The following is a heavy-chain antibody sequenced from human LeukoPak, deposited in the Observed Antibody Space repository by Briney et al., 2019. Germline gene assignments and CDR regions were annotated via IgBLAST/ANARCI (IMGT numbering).Heavy chain of an antibody. CDR3: ARGGGRYSVDY. J-gene: IGHJ4*02. D-gene: IGHD1-26*01. V-gene: IGHV1-2*02. Sequence: ASAKVSCKPSGYTFIDYYMHWVRQAPGQGREWIGWISHNSGGTKYVQKFQGRVTMTRDTSITTVYMELSGLSFDDTAVYYCARGGGRYSVDYWGQGTLVIVSS. CDR1: GYTFIDYY. CDR2: ISHNSGGT.